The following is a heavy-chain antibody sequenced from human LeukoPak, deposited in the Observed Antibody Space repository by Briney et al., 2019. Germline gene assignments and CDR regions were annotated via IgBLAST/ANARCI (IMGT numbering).Heavy chain of an antibody. CDR3: ARDRDVDTAMEGVDY. Sequence: ASVKVSCKASGYTFTSYYMHWVRQASGQGLEWMGIINPSGGSTSYAQKFQGRVTMTRDTSTSTVYMELSSLRSEDTAVYYCARDRDVDTAMEGVDYWGQGTLVTVSS. J-gene: IGHJ4*02. CDR1: GYTFTSYY. D-gene: IGHD5-18*01. V-gene: IGHV1-46*01. CDR2: INPSGGST.